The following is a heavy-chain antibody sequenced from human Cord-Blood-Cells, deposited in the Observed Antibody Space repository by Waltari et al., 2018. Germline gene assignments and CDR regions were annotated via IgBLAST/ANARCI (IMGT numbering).Heavy chain of an antibody. CDR3: ARDGHIRGARGAFDI. Sequence: EVQLVESGGGLVQPGGSLRLSCAASGFTFSSYSMNWVRQAPGKGLEWVSYISSRSSTIYYADSVKGRFTISRDNAKNSLYLQMNSLRDEDTAVYYCARDGHIRGARGAFDIWGQGTMVTVSS. CDR1: GFTFSSYS. J-gene: IGHJ3*02. V-gene: IGHV3-48*02. D-gene: IGHD2-21*01. CDR2: ISSRSSTI.